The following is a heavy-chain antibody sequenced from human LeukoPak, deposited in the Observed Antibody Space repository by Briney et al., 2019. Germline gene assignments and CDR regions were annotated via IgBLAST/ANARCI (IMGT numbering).Heavy chain of an antibody. CDR3: AKAIHSSSSGVVDY. CDR2: IRYDRSNK. V-gene: IGHV3-30*02. CDR1: GFIFSNYA. J-gene: IGHJ4*02. Sequence: PGGSLRLSCAASGFIFSNYAMHWVRQAPGKGLEWVTFIRYDRSNKYYAESVKGRFTISRDNSKNTLYLQMNSLRAEDTAVYYCAKAIHSSSSGVVDYWGQGTLVTVSS. D-gene: IGHD6-6*01.